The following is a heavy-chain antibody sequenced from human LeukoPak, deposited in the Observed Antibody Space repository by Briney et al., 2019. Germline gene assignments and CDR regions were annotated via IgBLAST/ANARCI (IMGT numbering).Heavy chain of an antibody. D-gene: IGHD3-9*01. CDR2: ISAYNGNT. Sequence: GASVKVSCKASGYTFTSYGISWVRQAPGQGLEWMGWISAYNGNTNYAQKLQGRVTMTTDTSTSTAYMELRSLRSDDTAVYYCARMGGSWDYDILTGYWHPLDYWGQGTLVTVSS. CDR3: ARMGGSWDYDILTGYWHPLDY. V-gene: IGHV1-18*04. CDR1: GYTFTSYG. J-gene: IGHJ4*02.